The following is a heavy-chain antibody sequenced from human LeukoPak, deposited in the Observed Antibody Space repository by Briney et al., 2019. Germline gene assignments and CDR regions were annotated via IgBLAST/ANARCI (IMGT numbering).Heavy chain of an antibody. CDR2: INPNSGGT. J-gene: IGHJ4*02. V-gene: IGHV1-2*02. CDR1: GYTFTGYY. Sequence: GASVKVSCKASGYTFTGYYMHWVRQAPGQGLEWVGWINPNSGGTNYAQKFQGRVTMTRDTSISTAYMELSRLRSDDTAVYYCARDSKELVYYGLGSYYSYGGQGTLVTVSS. CDR3: ARDSKELVYYGLGSYYSY. D-gene: IGHD3-10*01.